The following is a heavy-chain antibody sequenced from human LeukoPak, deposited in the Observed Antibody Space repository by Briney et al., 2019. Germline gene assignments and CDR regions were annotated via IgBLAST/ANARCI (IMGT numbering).Heavy chain of an antibody. D-gene: IGHD6-6*01. Sequence: GESLKIPCKGSGYSFTNYWIGWVRQMPGKGLEWMGIIYPGDSDTRYSPSFQGQVTISADRSISTAYLQWSSLKASDTAMYYCASQHTTSSHYWGQGTLVTVSS. CDR1: GYSFTNYW. CDR3: ASQHTTSSHY. V-gene: IGHV5-51*01. J-gene: IGHJ4*02. CDR2: IYPGDSDT.